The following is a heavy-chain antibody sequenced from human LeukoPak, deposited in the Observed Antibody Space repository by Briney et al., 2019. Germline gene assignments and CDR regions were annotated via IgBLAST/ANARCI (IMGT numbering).Heavy chain of an antibody. CDR1: GGSISSXDYY. CDR2: IYYSGST. J-gene: IGHJ5*02. CDR3: AREGEEATVTGYNWFDP. D-gene: IGHD4-11*01. Sequence: QTXSLTCTVXGGSISSXDYYWSWIRQPXGKGLEWIGYIYYSGSTYYNPSLKSRVTISVDTSKNQFSLKLSSVTAADTAVYYCAREGEEATVTGYNWFDPWGQGTLVTVSS. V-gene: IGHV4-30-4*08.